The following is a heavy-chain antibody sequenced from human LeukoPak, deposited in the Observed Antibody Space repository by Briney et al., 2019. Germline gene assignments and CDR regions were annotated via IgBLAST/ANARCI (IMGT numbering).Heavy chain of an antibody. CDR1: GGSFSGYY. J-gene: IGHJ4*02. CDR3: ARARTTVSEFDY. CDR2: INHSGST. D-gene: IGHD4-11*01. Sequence: SETLSLTCAVYGGSFSGYYWSWIRQPPGKGLEWLGEINHSGSTTYNPSLKSRVSISVDTSKNQFSLKLSSVTAADTAVYYCARARTTVSEFDYWGQGSLVTVYS. V-gene: IGHV4-34*01.